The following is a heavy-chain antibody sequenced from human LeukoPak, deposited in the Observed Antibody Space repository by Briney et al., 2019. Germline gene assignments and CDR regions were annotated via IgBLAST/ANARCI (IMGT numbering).Heavy chain of an antibody. CDR2: IYHSGST. J-gene: IGHJ4*02. Sequence: SETLSLTCAVSGGSISSRNWWSWVRQPPGKGLEWIGEIYHSGSTNYNPSLKTRVTISVDKSKNQFSLKLSSVTAADTAVYYCARDPKNVRTAGPTEFDYWGQGTLVTVSS. CDR1: GGSISSRNW. CDR3: ARDPKNVRTAGPTEFDY. D-gene: IGHD6-13*01. V-gene: IGHV4-4*02.